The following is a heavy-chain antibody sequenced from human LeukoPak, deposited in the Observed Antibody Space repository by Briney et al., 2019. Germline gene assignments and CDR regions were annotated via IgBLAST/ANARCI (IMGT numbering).Heavy chain of an antibody. CDR1: GFTFSNYA. J-gene: IGHJ6*04. D-gene: IGHD3-3*01. CDR3: AKGDQYYDFCLGV. Sequence: GGSLRLSCAASGFTFSNYAMTWVRQAPGKGLEWVSAISGSGGRTYYTDSVKGRFTISRDNSKNTLFLQMNSLRAEDTAIYYCAKGDQYYDFCLGVWGKGTTVTVSS. CDR2: ISGSGGRT. V-gene: IGHV3-23*01.